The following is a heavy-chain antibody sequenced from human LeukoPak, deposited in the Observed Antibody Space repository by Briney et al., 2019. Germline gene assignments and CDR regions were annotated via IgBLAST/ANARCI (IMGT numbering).Heavy chain of an antibody. Sequence: GGSLRLSCGASGFTFSSHTMSWVRQAPGKGLEWVSAISGSGGSTYYADSVKGRFTISRDNSKNTLYLQMNSLRAEDTAVYYCAKTKDSSGYSFDYWGHGTLVTVSS. J-gene: IGHJ4*01. D-gene: IGHD3-22*01. V-gene: IGHV3-23*01. CDR3: AKTKDSSGYSFDY. CDR1: GFTFSSHT. CDR2: ISGSGGST.